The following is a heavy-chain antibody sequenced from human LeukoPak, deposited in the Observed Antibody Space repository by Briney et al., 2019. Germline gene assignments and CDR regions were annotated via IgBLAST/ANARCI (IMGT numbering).Heavy chain of an antibody. CDR1: GYTFTSYD. V-gene: IGHV1-3*01. D-gene: IGHD3-22*01. J-gene: IGHJ4*02. CDR3: AREAPYYYDSSGYCPLLY. Sequence: ASVKVSCKASGYTFTSYDINWVRQAPGQRLEWMGWINAGNGNTKYSQKFQGRVTITRDTSASTAYMELSSLRSEDTAVYYCAREAPYYYDSSGYCPLLYWGQGTLVTVSS. CDR2: INAGNGNT.